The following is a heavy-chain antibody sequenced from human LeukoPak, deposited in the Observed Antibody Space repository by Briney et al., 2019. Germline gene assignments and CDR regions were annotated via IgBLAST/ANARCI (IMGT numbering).Heavy chain of an antibody. Sequence: GGSLRLSCAVSGITLSNYGMSWVRQAPGKGPEWLAAIGGSGGSTNYADSVKGRFTISRDNSKSTLYLQMNSLRVEDTAVYFCAKRGVVIRVILVGFHKEAYYFDSWGQGALVTVSS. CDR1: GITLSNYG. CDR2: IGGSGGST. J-gene: IGHJ4*02. V-gene: IGHV3-23*01. CDR3: AKRGVVIRVILVGFHKEAYYFDS. D-gene: IGHD3-22*01.